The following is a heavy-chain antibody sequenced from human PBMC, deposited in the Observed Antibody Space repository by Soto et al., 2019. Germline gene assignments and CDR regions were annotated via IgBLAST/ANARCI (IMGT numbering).Heavy chain of an antibody. V-gene: IGHV2-5*02. D-gene: IGHD6-6*01. CDR3: AHSNTIAARPASLWSSLYYYYYIDV. J-gene: IGHJ6*03. CDR2: LSWDDDK. CDR1: GFSLSTSGVG. Sequence: GSGPTLVNPTPTPPLTRTFSGFSLSTSGVGVGWIRQPPGKAPEWLALLSWDDDKRYSPSLNSRLTITRDTSKNQVVLTVTNMDPVDTATYYCAHSNTIAARPASLWSSLYYYYYIDVWGRGTTVTVSS.